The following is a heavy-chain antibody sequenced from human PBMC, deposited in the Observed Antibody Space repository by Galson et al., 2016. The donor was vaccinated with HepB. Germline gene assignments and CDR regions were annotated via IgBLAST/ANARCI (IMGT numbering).Heavy chain of an antibody. Sequence: SLRLSCAASGLTLSTNWMTWVRQAPGKGLEWVANIRQDGSVKYYVDSVKGRFAISRDNAKNSLYLQMNSLRVEDTAVYFCARLRGGVCYSLFEHWGQGTLVTVSS. CDR2: IRQDGSVK. CDR3: ARLRGGVCYSLFEH. D-gene: IGHD2-21*02. V-gene: IGHV3-7*04. J-gene: IGHJ1*01. CDR1: GLTLSTNW.